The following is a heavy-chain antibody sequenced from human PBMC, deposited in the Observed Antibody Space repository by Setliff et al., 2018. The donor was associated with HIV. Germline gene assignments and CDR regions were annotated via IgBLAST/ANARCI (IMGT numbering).Heavy chain of an antibody. V-gene: IGHV4-4*09. CDR3: ACLGGISS. CDR1: GASSAASVNDFF. D-gene: IGHD3-16*01. CDR2: IYTTEST. Sequence: PSETLSLTCSVSGASSAASVNDFFWSWIRQPPGKGLEWIGYIYTTESTNYNPSLKSRVTMSVDTSKNQFSLKLTSVTAADTAVYYCACLGGISSWSQGTLVTVSS. J-gene: IGHJ4*02.